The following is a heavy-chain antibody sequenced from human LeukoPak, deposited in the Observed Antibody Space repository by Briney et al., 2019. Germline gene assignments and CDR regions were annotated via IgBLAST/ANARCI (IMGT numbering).Heavy chain of an antibody. CDR1: GFTFSSYS. CDR3: ASRGSPYYFDY. Sequence: GGSLRLSCAASGFTFSSYSMNWVRQAPGKELEWVSYISSSSSTIYYADSVKGRFTISRDNAKSYLYLQMNSLRAEDTAVYYCASRGSPYYFDYWGQGTLVTVSS. D-gene: IGHD1-26*01. V-gene: IGHV3-48*01. J-gene: IGHJ4*02. CDR2: ISSSSSTI.